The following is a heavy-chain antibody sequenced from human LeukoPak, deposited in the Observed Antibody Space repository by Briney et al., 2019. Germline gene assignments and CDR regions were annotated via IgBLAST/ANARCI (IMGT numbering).Heavy chain of an antibody. V-gene: IGHV3-7*03. Sequence: GGSLRLSCAASGFTFSSYWMSWVRQAPGKGLEWVANIKQDGSEKYYVDSVKGRFTISRDNAKNSLYLQMNSLRAEDTAVYYCARIPTDCSSTSCLNYFDYWGQGTLSPSPQ. CDR2: IKQDGSEK. CDR1: GFTFSSYW. J-gene: IGHJ4*02. CDR3: ARIPTDCSSTSCLNYFDY. D-gene: IGHD2-2*01.